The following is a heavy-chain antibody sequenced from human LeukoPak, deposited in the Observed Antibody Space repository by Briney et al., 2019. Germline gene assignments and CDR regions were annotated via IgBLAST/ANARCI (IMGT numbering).Heavy chain of an antibody. Sequence: KSSETLSLTCSVSGGSISSSDFYWGWIRQTPGKGLEWIGSLYYSGSSYYNPSLKSRVTISVDTSNNQFSLKLRSVTAADTAVYYCARDRYYYDSSSYYSAFDTWGQGTMVTVSS. D-gene: IGHD3-22*01. J-gene: IGHJ3*02. CDR2: LYYSGSS. CDR3: ARDRYYYDSSSYYSAFDT. V-gene: IGHV4-39*07. CDR1: GGSISSSDFY.